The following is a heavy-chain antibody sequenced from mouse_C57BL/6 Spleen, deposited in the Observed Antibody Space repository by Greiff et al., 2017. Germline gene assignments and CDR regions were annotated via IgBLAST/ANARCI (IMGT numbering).Heavy chain of an antibody. D-gene: IGHD4-1*01. CDR2: IWRGGSP. Sequence: VMLVESGPGLVQPSPSLSITCTVSGFSLTSYGVHWVRQSPGEGLEWLGVIWRGGSPDYNAAFISRLSISKDNSKSHVFFKMNSLQADDTAIYYCATANWDGDAMDYWGQGTSVTVSS. J-gene: IGHJ4*01. CDR3: ATANWDGDAMDY. CDR1: GFSLTSYG. V-gene: IGHV2-2*01.